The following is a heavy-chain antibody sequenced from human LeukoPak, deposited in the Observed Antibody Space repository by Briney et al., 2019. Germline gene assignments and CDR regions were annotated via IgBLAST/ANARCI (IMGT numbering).Heavy chain of an antibody. Sequence: GGSLRLSCAASGFTFSSYAMSWVRQAPGKGLEWVSAISGSGGSTYYADSVKGRFTISRDNSKNTLYVQMNSLRVEDTAVYYCAKDPGRYFDWLFPTDEYFQHWGQGTLVTVSS. D-gene: IGHD3-9*01. CDR2: ISGSGGST. V-gene: IGHV3-23*01. CDR3: AKDPGRYFDWLFPTDEYFQH. J-gene: IGHJ1*01. CDR1: GFTFSSYA.